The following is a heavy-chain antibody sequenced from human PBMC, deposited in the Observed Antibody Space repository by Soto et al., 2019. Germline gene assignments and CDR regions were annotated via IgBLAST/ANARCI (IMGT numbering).Heavy chain of an antibody. D-gene: IGHD2-21*01. V-gene: IGHV4-59*01. CDR1: GGSISSYY. CDR3: ARDAANGGFVDY. CDR2: IYYSGST. J-gene: IGHJ4*02. Sequence: SETLSLTCTVSGGSISSYYWSWIRQPPGKGLEWIGYIYYSGSTNYNPSLKSRVTISVDTSKNQFSLKLSSVTAADTAVYYCARDAANGGFVDYWGQGTLVTVSS.